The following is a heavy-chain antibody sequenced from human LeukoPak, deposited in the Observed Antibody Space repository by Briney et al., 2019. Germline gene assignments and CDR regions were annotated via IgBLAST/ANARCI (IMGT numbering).Heavy chain of an antibody. D-gene: IGHD3-22*01. J-gene: IGHJ4*02. Sequence: TGGSLRLSCAASGFTFSYAWMNWVRQAPGRGLEWVGRIKSKIDGGTTDSAAPVKGRFTVSRDDSKNTLYLEMNSLKTEDTAVYYCTTSLLYDSSAWVDYWGQGTLVTVSS. CDR1: GFTFSYAW. CDR3: TTSLLYDSSAWVDY. V-gene: IGHV3-15*01. CDR2: IKSKIDGGTT.